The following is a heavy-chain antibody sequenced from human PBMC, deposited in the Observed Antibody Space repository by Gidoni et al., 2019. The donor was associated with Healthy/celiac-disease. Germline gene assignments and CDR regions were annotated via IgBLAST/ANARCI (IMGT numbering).Heavy chain of an antibody. J-gene: IGHJ4*02. V-gene: IGHV3-7*03. CDR3: AREGGYDSDY. CDR2: IKQDGSEK. Sequence: EVQLVESGGGLVQPGGSRRLCCAASGFTFSSYWMSWVRQAPGKGLELVANIKQDGSEKYYVDSVKGRFTISRDNAKNSLYLQMNSLRAEDTAVYYCAREGGYDSDYWGQGTLVTVSS. CDR1: GFTFSSYW. D-gene: IGHD5-12*01.